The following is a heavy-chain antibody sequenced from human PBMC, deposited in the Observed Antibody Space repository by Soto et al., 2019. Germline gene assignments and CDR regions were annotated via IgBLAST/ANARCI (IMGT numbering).Heavy chain of an antibody. V-gene: IGHV4-59*01. CDR1: GGSISSYY. Sequence: SETLSLTCAVSGGSISSYYWSWIRQPPGKGLEWIGYIYYSGSTNYNPSLKSRVTISVDTSKNQFSLKLSSVTAADTAVYYCARAWGRVFDYWGQGTLVTVSS. D-gene: IGHD2-15*01. J-gene: IGHJ4*02. CDR2: IYYSGST. CDR3: ARAWGRVFDY.